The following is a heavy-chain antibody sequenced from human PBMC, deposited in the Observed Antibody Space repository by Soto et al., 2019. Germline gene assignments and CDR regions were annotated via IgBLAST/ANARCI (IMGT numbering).Heavy chain of an antibody. CDR1: GFTFSIYG. CDR3: ARDVLLWFGEPERFDY. J-gene: IGHJ4*02. CDR2: IWYDGSNK. Sequence: GGSLRLSCAASGFTFSIYGMQWFRQAPGKGLEWVAVIWYDGSNKYYADSVKGRFTISRDNSKNTLYLQMNSLRAEDTAVYYCARDVLLWFGEPERFDYWGQGTLVTVSS. V-gene: IGHV3-33*01. D-gene: IGHD3-10*01.